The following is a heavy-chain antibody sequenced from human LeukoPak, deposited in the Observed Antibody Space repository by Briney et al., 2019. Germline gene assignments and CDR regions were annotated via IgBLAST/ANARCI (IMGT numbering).Heavy chain of an antibody. CDR3: ARFVDDRSSAY. V-gene: IGHV4-34*01. D-gene: IGHD6-6*01. CDR1: GGSFSGYY. J-gene: IGHJ4*02. Sequence: KPSATLSLTYAVNGGSFSGYYWSWIRQPPGKGLEWIGEINHSGSTNYNPSLKSRVTISVDTSKNQFSLKLSSVTAADTAVYYCARFVDDRSSAYWGQGTLVTVSS. CDR2: INHSGST.